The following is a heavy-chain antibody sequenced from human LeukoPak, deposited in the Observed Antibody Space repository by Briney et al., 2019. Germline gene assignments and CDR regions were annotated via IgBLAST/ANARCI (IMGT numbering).Heavy chain of an antibody. CDR1: GYTLTELS. CDR2: ISAYNGNT. V-gene: IGHV1-18*01. J-gene: IGHJ6*02. D-gene: IGHD3-10*01. Sequence: ASVKVSCKVSGYTLTELSMHWVRQAPGQGLEWMGWISAYNGNTNHAQKLQGRVTMTTDTSTSTAYMELRSLRSDDTAVYYCARAYYYGSGVMTEYYYYYGMDVWGQGTTVTVSS. CDR3: ARAYYYGSGVMTEYYYYYGMDV.